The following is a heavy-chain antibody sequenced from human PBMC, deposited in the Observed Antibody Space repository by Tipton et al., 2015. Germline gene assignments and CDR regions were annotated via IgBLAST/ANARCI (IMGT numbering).Heavy chain of an antibody. Sequence: TLSLTCAVYGGSFSGYYWTWIRQPPGKGLEWIGEINHSGGTKYNPSLKSRVTTSVDTSKKQFSLKLNSVTAADTAVYYCAGPRGMPAIFGLPWDYYFDYWGQGALVTVSS. J-gene: IGHJ4*02. CDR3: AGPRGMPAIFGLPWDYYFDY. CDR1: GGSFSGYY. CDR2: INHSGGT. V-gene: IGHV4-34*01. D-gene: IGHD3-3*01.